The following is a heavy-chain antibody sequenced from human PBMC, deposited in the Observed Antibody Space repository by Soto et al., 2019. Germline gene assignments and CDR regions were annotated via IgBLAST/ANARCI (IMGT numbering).Heavy chain of an antibody. D-gene: IGHD3-3*01. Sequence: QVQLQESGPGLVKPSQTLSLTCTVSGGSISSGGYYWSWIRQHPGKGLEWIGYIYYSRSTYYNPSLKSRVTLSVAPSKFPPTVKLRSVTAAATGAFYCAEDAGGPYEYWTGPQSGISLEIWGRAGMVTVS. CDR3: AEDAGGPYEYWTGPQSGISLEI. J-gene: IGHJ3*02. V-gene: IGHV4-31*03. CDR2: IYYSRST. CDR1: GGSISSGGYY.